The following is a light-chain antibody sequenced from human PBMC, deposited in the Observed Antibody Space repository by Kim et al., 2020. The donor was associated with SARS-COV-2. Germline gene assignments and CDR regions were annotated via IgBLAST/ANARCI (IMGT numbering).Light chain of an antibody. J-gene: IGKJ2*01. V-gene: IGKV3-20*01. Sequence: SPGERATLSCRASQSVSSSYLAWYQQKPGQAPRLLIYGASSRATGIPDRFSGSGSGTDFTLTISRLEPEDFAVYYCQQYGSSPQYTFGQGTSWRS. CDR3: QQYGSSPQYT. CDR1: QSVSSSY. CDR2: GAS.